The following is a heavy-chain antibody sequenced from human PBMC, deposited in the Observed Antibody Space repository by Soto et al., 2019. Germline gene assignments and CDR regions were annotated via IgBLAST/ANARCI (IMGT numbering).Heavy chain of an antibody. J-gene: IGHJ4*02. Sequence: QVQLQEWGPGLVKPSETLSLTCTIFGASISNYYWSWIRQPPGKGLEWIGYIYYSGSTNYNPSLKGRVTIPVDTSKKQFSLKLSSVTAADTAVYYCARLPGYSSGVFDYWGQGSLVTVSS. D-gene: IGHD6-19*01. CDR2: IYYSGST. CDR3: ARLPGYSSGVFDY. V-gene: IGHV4-59*08. CDR1: GASISNYY.